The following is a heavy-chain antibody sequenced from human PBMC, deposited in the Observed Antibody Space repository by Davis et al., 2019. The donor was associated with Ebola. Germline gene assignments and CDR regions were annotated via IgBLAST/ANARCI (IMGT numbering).Heavy chain of an antibody. D-gene: IGHD3-3*01. J-gene: IGHJ4*02. CDR2: IYYSGST. CDR1: GGSISSGGYY. CDR3: ARARFWSGDYTF. Sequence: SETLSLTCTVSGGSISSGGYYWSWIRQHPGKGLEWIGYIYYSGSTYYNPSLKSRVTISVDTSKNQFSLKLSSVTAADTAVYYCARARFWSGDYTFWGQGTQVTVSS. V-gene: IGHV4-31*03.